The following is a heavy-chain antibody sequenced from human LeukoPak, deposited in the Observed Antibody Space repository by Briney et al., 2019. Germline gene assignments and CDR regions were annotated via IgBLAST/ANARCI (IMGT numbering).Heavy chain of an antibody. CDR1: GFTFSKYR. CDR2: ISSSSSYI. CDR3: AREYQWLVRGGIIDAFDI. Sequence: PGGSLRLSCAASGFTFSKYRINWVRQAPGKGLEWVSSISSSSSYIYYADSVKGRFTISRDNAKNSLYLQMNSLRAEDTAVYYCAREYQWLVRGGIIDAFDIWGQGTMVTVSS. D-gene: IGHD6-19*01. J-gene: IGHJ3*02. V-gene: IGHV3-21*01.